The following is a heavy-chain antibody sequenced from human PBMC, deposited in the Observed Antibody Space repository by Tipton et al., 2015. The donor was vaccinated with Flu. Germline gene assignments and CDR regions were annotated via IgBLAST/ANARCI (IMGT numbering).Heavy chain of an antibody. CDR2: ISAYNGNT. J-gene: IGHJ4*02. D-gene: IGHD2-15*01. Sequence: QLVQSGAEVKKPGASVKVSCKASGYTFSTYGISWVRQAPGQGLQWLGWISAYNGNTNYGQGVQGRVTLITDTSTSTAYMELRDLRPDDTAVYYGARAGGSGGSCTYWGQGTLVTVSS. CDR1: GYTFSTYG. CDR3: ARAGGSGGSCTY. V-gene: IGHV1-18*01.